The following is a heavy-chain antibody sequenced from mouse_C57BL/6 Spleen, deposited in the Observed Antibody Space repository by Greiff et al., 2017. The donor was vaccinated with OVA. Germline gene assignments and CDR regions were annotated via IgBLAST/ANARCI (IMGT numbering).Heavy chain of an antibody. Sequence: VQLQQPGAELVKPGASVKLSCKASGYTFTSYWMQWVQQRPGQGLEWIGEIDPSDSYTNYNPKLKGKATLTVDTSSSTAYIQLSSLTSEDSAVYYCARAGLGRFDYWGQGTTLTVSS. D-gene: IGHD4-1*01. CDR1: GYTFTSYW. V-gene: IGHV1-50*01. CDR2: IDPSDSYT. J-gene: IGHJ2*01. CDR3: ARAGLGRFDY.